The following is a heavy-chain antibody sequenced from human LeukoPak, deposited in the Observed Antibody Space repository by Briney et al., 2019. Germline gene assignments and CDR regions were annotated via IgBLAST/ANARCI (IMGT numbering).Heavy chain of an antibody. Sequence: ASVKVSCKASGYTFTSYGIAWVRQAPGQGLQWMGWISANNGDTSYSQKLQGRVTMTTDTSTNTAYMELRSLTSDDTAVYYCAREEFVTAAGTGELDYWGQGTLVTVSS. CDR1: GYTFTSYG. CDR3: AREEFVTAAGTGELDY. CDR2: ISANNGDT. V-gene: IGHV1-18*01. J-gene: IGHJ4*02. D-gene: IGHD6-13*01.